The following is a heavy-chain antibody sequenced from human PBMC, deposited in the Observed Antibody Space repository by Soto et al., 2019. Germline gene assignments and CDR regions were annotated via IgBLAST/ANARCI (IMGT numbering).Heavy chain of an antibody. CDR2: ISDRGGST. CDR1: GFTLSNFA. V-gene: IGHV3-23*01. Sequence: GGTLRLSCAASGFTLSNFAMSWVRQAPGKGLEWVAVISDRGGSTDYAASVKGRFTISRDNSNNTVYLQMNNLRAEDTAVYHCARDEYYYASSGYYRFDQWGQGTLVTVSS. D-gene: IGHD3-22*01. CDR3: ARDEYYYASSGYYRFDQ. J-gene: IGHJ4*02.